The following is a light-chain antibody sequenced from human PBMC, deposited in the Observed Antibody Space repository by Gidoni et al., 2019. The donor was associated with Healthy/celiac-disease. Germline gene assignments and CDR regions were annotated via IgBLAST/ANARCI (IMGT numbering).Light chain of an antibody. CDR1: QSVSST. J-gene: IGKJ2*04. Sequence: IVMTQSPATLSVSPGERATLSCRASQSVSSTLAWYQQNPGQAPRLLIYGASTRSTGIPSRFRVSWSWTEFTLPIRSLQSEDFAVYYCQPYNNWPGSFGQGPKLEIK. V-gene: IGKV3-15*01. CDR3: QPYNNWPGS. CDR2: GAS.